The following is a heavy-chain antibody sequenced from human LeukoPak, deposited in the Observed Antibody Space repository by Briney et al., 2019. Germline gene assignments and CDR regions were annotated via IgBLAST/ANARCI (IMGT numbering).Heavy chain of an antibody. Sequence: PSETLSLTCTVSGGSISSYYWSWIRQPPGKGLEWIGYIYYSGSTNYNPSLKSRVTISVDTSKNQFSLKLSSVTAADTAVYYCARSRHPYGDPYNWFDPWGQGTLVTVSS. J-gene: IGHJ5*02. V-gene: IGHV4-59*08. D-gene: IGHD4-17*01. CDR3: ARSRHPYGDPYNWFDP. CDR1: GGSISSYY. CDR2: IYYSGST.